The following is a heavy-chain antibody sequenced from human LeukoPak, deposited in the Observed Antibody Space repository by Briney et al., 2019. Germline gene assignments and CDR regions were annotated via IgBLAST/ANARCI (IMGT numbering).Heavy chain of an antibody. V-gene: IGHV4-59*01. CDR3: ARDTTRNYDSSGYHDY. CDR1: GGSISSYY. D-gene: IGHD3-22*01. J-gene: IGHJ4*02. Sequence: SETLSLTCTVSGGSISSYYWSWIRQPPGKGLEWIGYIYYSGSTNYNPSLKSRVTISVDTSKNQFSLKLSSVTAADTAVYYCARDTTRNYDSSGYHDYWGQGTLVTVSS. CDR2: IYYSGST.